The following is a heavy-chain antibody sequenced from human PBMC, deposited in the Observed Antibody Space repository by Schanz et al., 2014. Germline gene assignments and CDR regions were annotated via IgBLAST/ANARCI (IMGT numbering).Heavy chain of an antibody. J-gene: IGHJ4*02. CDR3: ANNWNPDY. V-gene: IGHV3-48*01. CDR2: IRSSSTPI. D-gene: IGHD1-20*01. Sequence: EVQLVESGGGWVQPGGSLRLSCAASGFTFSDYSMNWVRQAPGKGPEWVSYIRSSSTPIYYADSVRGRFTISRDNSKNTLYLQMNSLRAEDTAVYYCANNWNPDYWGQGTLVTVSS. CDR1: GFTFSDYS.